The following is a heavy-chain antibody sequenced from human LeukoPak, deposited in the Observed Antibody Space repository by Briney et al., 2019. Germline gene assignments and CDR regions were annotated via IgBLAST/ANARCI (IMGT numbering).Heavy chain of an antibody. Sequence: SETLSLTCTVSGGSISSYYWSWIRQPPGKGLEWIGYIYTSGSTNYNPSLKIRFTISVDPSKNQFSMKLSSVTAADPAVYYCARRRVAAGHLGNWFAPWGQGTLVTVSS. CDR3: ARRRVAAGHLGNWFAP. J-gene: IGHJ5*02. CDR2: IYTSGST. CDR1: GGSISSYY. V-gene: IGHV4-4*09. D-gene: IGHD6-13*01.